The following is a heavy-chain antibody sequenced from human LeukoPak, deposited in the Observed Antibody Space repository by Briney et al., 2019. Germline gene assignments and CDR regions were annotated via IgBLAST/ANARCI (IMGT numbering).Heavy chain of an antibody. CDR3: ARGPAPLIAVAGTKQLDY. D-gene: IGHD6-19*01. V-gene: IGHV3-21*01. J-gene: IGHJ4*02. CDR1: GFTFSSYS. Sequence: GGSLRPSCAASGFTFSSYSMNWVRQAPGKGLEWVSSISSSSSSYIYYADSVKGRFTISRDNAKNSLYLQMDSLRAEDTAVYYCARGPAPLIAVAGTKQLDYWGQGTLVTVSS. CDR2: ISSSSSSYI.